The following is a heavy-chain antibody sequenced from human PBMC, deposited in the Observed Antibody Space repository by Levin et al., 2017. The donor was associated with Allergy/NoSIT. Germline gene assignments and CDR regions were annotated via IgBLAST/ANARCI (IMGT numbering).Heavy chain of an antibody. Sequence: HTGGSLRLSCAASGFTFSSYAMSWVRQAPGKGLEWVSAISGSGGSTYYADSVKGRFTISRDNSKNTLYLQMNSLRAEDTAVYYCAKDGQYSGYDVPLYYFDYWGQGTLVTVSS. D-gene: IGHD5-12*01. CDR1: GFTFSSYA. CDR2: ISGSGGST. CDR3: AKDGQYSGYDVPLYYFDY. J-gene: IGHJ4*02. V-gene: IGHV3-23*01.